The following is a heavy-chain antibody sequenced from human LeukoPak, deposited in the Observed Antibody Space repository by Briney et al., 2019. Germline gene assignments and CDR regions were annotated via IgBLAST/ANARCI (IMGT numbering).Heavy chain of an antibody. CDR2: INSDGSTT. Sequence: GGSLRLSCAASGFTFSSYWMHWVRQAPGKGLVWVSHINSDGSTTSYADSVKGRFTISRDNAKNTLYLQMNSLRAEDTAVYYCARRSAAKDAFDIWGQGTMVTVSS. J-gene: IGHJ3*02. CDR3: ARRSAAKDAFDI. D-gene: IGHD6-25*01. CDR1: GFTFSSYW. V-gene: IGHV3-74*01.